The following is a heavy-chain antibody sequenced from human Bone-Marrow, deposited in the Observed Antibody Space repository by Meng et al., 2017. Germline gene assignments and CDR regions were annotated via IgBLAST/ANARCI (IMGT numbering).Heavy chain of an antibody. CDR2: INHSGST. J-gene: IGHJ4*02. CDR3: ARGPTTMAHDFDY. CDR1: GGAFSDYY. D-gene: IGHD4-11*01. V-gene: IGHV4-34*01. Sequence: QVHLQQWASGLCKPSESLPLPCVVSGGAFSDYYWSWIRHPPGKGLEWIGEINHSGSTNYNPSLESRATISVDTSQNNLSLKLSSVTAADSAVYYCARGPTTMAHDFDYWGQGTLVTVSS.